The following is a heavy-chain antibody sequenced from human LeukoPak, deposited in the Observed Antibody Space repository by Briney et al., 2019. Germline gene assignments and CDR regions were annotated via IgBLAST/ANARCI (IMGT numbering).Heavy chain of an antibody. J-gene: IGHJ4*02. CDR2: INHSGST. D-gene: IGHD3-22*01. CDR3: ARDRSLYYYDSSGAPEV. CDR1: GGSFSGYY. Sequence: PSETLSLTCAVYGGSFSGYYWSWIRQPPGKGLEWIGEINHSGSTNYNPSLKSRVTISVDTSKNQFSLKLSSVTAADTAVYYCARDRSLYYYDSSGAPEVWGQGTLVTVSS. V-gene: IGHV4-34*01.